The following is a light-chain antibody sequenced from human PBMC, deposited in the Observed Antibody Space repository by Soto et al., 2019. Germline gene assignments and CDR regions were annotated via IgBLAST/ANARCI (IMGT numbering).Light chain of an antibody. V-gene: IGKV1-5*01. Sequence: DIQLTQSPSTLSASVGDRVNITCRASQNIGTRLAWYQQKPGKAPKLLIFDAASLQSGVPSRFSGSGSRTDFTLTITSLQPEDFATYYCQQTSSAPFTFGPGTKVDIK. CDR1: QNIGTR. CDR2: DAA. CDR3: QQTSSAPFT. J-gene: IGKJ3*01.